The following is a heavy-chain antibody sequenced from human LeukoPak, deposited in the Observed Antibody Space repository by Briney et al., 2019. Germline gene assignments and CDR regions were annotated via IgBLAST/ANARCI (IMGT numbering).Heavy chain of an antibody. Sequence: ASVKVSCKVSGYTLTELSMYWVRQAPGKGLERMGGFDPEDGETIYAQKFQGRVTMTEDTSTDTAYMELSSLRSEDTAVYYCATSQMGAKDYFDYWGQGTLVTVSS. CDR2: FDPEDGET. V-gene: IGHV1-24*01. CDR3: ATSQMGAKDYFDY. J-gene: IGHJ4*02. CDR1: GYTLTELS. D-gene: IGHD1-26*01.